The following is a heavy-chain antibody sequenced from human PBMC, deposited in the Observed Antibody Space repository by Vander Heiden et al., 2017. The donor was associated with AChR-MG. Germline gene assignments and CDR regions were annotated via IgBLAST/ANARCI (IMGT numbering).Heavy chain of an antibody. D-gene: IGHD6-6*01. CDR2: INHSGST. V-gene: IGHV4-34*01. CDR1: GGSFSGYY. CDR3: ASIAARPYYYYYYMDV. J-gene: IGHJ6*03. Sequence: QVQLQQWGAGLLKPSATLSLTCAVYGGSFSGYYWSWIRQPPGKGLEWIGEINHSGSTNYNPSLKSRVTISVDTSKNQFSLKLSSVTAADTAVYYCASIAARPYYYYYYMDVWGKGTTVTVSS.